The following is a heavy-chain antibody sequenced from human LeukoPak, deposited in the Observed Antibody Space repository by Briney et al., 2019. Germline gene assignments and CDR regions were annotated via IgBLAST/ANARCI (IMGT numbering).Heavy chain of an antibody. Sequence: GGSLRLSCAASGFTFSSYAMSWVRQAPGKGLEWVSAISGSGGSTYYAGSVKGRFTISRDNSKNTLYLQMNSLRAEDTAVYYCATDYGDYNYYYYGMDVWGQGTTVTVSS. CDR2: ISGSGGST. CDR1: GFTFSSYA. D-gene: IGHD4-17*01. V-gene: IGHV3-23*01. J-gene: IGHJ6*02. CDR3: ATDYGDYNYYYYGMDV.